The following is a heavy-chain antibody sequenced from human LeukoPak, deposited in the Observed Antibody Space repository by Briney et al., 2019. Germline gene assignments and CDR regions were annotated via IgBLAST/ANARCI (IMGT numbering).Heavy chain of an antibody. J-gene: IGHJ4*02. CDR1: GFTFSGSA. V-gene: IGHV3-23*01. Sequence: PGGSLRLSCAASGFTFSGSAMTWVRQAPGKGLEWVSSISDNGDSTYYADSVKGRFTISRDNSRGTLYVQMHSLRAEDAAVYYCAKSETFGGVIDTPFDYWGQGTLVTVSS. CDR2: ISDNGDST. D-gene: IGHD3-16*02. CDR3: AKSETFGGVIDTPFDY.